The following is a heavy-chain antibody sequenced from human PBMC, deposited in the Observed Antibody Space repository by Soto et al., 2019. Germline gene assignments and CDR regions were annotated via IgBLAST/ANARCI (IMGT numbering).Heavy chain of an antibody. J-gene: IGHJ4*02. CDR2: IYYSGTT. CDR3: ARVPDY. CDR1: GASISSGGYY. V-gene: IGHV4-31*03. Sequence: SETLFLTCSVSGASISSGGYYWNWIRQHPGKGLEWIGYIYYSGTTYYNPSLKSRVTISVDTSKDQFSLKLSSVTAADTAVYYCARVPDYWGQGILVTVSS. D-gene: IGHD2-2*01.